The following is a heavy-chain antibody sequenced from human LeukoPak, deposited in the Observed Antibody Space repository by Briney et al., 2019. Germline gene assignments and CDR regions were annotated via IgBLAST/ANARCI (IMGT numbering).Heavy chain of an antibody. CDR1: GYTLTIYG. CDR3: ARGPIIDIVVIPAASDYYHMDV. D-gene: IGHD2-2*01. CDR2: IIAYNGNT. J-gene: IGHJ6*03. Sequence: ASVKVSCKASGYTLTIYGISWVRQAPGQGLEWMGWIIAYNGNTRYSQKLQGRVTMTTDSSTSTAYMELRSMRSDDTAVYYCARGPIIDIVVIPAASDYYHMDVWGKGTTVTVSS. V-gene: IGHV1-18*01.